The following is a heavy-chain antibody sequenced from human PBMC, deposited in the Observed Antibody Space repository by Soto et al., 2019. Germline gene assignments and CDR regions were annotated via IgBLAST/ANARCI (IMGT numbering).Heavy chain of an antibody. D-gene: IGHD1-1*01. Sequence: QVQLQESGPGLLKPSQTLSLTCNVSGGSISRGDHYWSWIRQPPGKGLEWIGYIYYSGSAYYNPSLXTXLXXSGGASPNLFSLRLTSGTVADTAVYYCARGWTGTVGNDVDYWGQGTLVTVSS. V-gene: IGHV4-30-4*01. CDR2: IYYSGSA. J-gene: IGHJ4*02. CDR1: GGSISRGDHY. CDR3: ARGWTGTVGNDVDY.